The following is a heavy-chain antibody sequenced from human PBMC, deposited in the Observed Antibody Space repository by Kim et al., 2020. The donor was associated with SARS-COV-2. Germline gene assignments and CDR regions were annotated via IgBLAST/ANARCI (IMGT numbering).Heavy chain of an antibody. CDR3: TSDLGDYCAGDCYSRV. V-gene: IGHV3-15*01. CDR1: GFTFSNAW. D-gene: IGHD2-21*02. Sequence: GGSLRLSFAASGFTFSNAWMNWVRQAPGKGLEWVGRIKSKTNGGTTGDGAPVKGRFTISRDDSKNTLYLQRNSLKTEDTAVYYCTSDLGDYCAGDCYSRVWGQGTTVTASS. CDR2: IKSKTNGGTT. J-gene: IGHJ6*02.